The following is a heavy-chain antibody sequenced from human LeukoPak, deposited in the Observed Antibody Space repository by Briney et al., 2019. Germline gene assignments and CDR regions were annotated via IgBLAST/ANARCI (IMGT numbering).Heavy chain of an antibody. D-gene: IGHD3-10*02. J-gene: IGHJ4*02. V-gene: IGHV3-23*01. CDR2: ISGSGGST. CDR1: GFTFSSYA. Sequence: GGSLRLSCAASGFTFSSYAMSWVRQAPGKGLEWVSAISGSGGSTYYADSVKGRFTISRDNSKNTLYLQMNSLRAEDTAVYYCESMIGPHYFDYWGQETLVTVSS. CDR3: ESMIGPHYFDY.